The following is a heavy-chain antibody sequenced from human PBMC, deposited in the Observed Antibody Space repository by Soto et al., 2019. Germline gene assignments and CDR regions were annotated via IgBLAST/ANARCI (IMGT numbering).Heavy chain of an antibody. Sequence: ASVKVSCKASGYTFTSYDINWVRQATGQGLEWMGWMNPNSGNTGYAQKLQGRVTMATDTSTSTAYMELRSLRSDDTAVYYCARDRPTPIVVVPAAYWGQGTLVTVSS. CDR1: GYTFTSYD. V-gene: IGHV1-8*01. CDR3: ARDRPTPIVVVPAAY. CDR2: MNPNSGNT. J-gene: IGHJ4*02. D-gene: IGHD2-2*01.